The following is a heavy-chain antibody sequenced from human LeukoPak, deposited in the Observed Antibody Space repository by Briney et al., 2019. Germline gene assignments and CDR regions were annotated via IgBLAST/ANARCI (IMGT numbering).Heavy chain of an antibody. CDR3: AKGVGATDY. V-gene: IGHV3-23*01. J-gene: IGHJ4*02. Sequence: GGSLRLSCAASGFTFSSYAMSWVRQAPGKGLEWVSTIGDSAGSTYYADSVKGRFTISRDNSKNTLYLQMNSLRAEDTAVYYCAKGVGATDYWGQGTLVTVPS. D-gene: IGHD1-26*01. CDR1: GFTFSSYA. CDR2: IGDSAGST.